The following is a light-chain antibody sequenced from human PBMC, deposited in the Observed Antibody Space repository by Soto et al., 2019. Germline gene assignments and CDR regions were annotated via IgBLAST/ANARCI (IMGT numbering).Light chain of an antibody. Sequence: QSVLTQPPSVSAAPGQEVTISCSGSSSKIGGNSVSWYQQLPGSAPKLLIYDDDKRPSGIPDRFSGSKSGTSATLGITGFQTGDEADYYCGSWDSSLSAYVFATGTKVTVL. CDR3: GSWDSSLSAYV. CDR1: SSKIGGNS. J-gene: IGLJ1*01. CDR2: DDD. V-gene: IGLV1-51*01.